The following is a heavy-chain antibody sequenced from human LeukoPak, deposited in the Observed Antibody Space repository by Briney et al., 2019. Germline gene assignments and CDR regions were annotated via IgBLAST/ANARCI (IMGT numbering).Heavy chain of an antibody. V-gene: IGHV4-38-2*02. CDR1: GYSISSGYY. D-gene: IGHD3-22*01. CDR2: IYHSGST. Sequence: WETLSLTCTLSGYSISSGYYWGWIRQPPGKGLEWIGSIYHSGSTYYNPSLKSRVTISVDTSKNQFSLKLSSVTAADTAVYYCARGAYDDAFDIWGQGTMVTVSS. CDR3: ARGAYDDAFDI. J-gene: IGHJ3*02.